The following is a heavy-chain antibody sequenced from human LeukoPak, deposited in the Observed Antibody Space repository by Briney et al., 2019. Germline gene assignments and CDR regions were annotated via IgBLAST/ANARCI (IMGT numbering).Heavy chain of an antibody. CDR2: IYYSGST. J-gene: IGHJ4*02. D-gene: IGHD5-24*01. CDR3: ARARDTNPFDY. CDR1: GGSISSADYY. Sequence: PSETLSLTCTVSGGSISSADYYWSWIRHPPGKGLEWIGYIYYSGSTYYNPSLKSRVTLSVDTSNNQFSLRLSSVTAADTAVYYCARARDTNPFDYWGQGTLVTVSS. V-gene: IGHV4-30-4*08.